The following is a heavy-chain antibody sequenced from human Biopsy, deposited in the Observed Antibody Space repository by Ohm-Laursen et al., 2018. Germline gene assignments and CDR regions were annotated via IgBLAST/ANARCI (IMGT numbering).Heavy chain of an antibody. CDR1: GASLSSHF. CDR3: ARHPTGFWFDP. CDR2: IYNTETT. Sequence: SETLSLTCEVFGASLSSHFWTWIRQSPGKGLEWIGSIYNTETTFYNPSLKSRVTISVDTSTNQFSLKVSSVTAADTALYFCARHPTGFWFDPWGHGTLVTVSS. V-gene: IGHV4-39*01. J-gene: IGHJ5*02.